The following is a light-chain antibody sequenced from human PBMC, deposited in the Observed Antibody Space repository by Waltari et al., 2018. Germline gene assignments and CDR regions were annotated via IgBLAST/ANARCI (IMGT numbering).Light chain of an antibody. CDR1: RGINNY. CDR3: QQYSSNPST. J-gene: IGKJ5*01. CDR2: EAS. V-gene: IGKV1-16*01. Sequence: DAQMTQSPSSLSASVGDRVTIPCRACRGINNYLAWFLQKPGEAPKSLIYEASRLQSGVPSRCRGMGSGTDFTLTISSLQPEDFGNYYCQQYSSNPSTFGQGSRLEIK.